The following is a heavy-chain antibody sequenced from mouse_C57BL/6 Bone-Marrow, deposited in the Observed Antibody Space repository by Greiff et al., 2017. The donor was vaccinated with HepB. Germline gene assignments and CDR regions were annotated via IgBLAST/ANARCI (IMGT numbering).Heavy chain of an antibody. V-gene: IGHV1-69*01. CDR1: GYTFTSYW. J-gene: IGHJ2*01. Sequence: QVQLKQPGAELVMPGASVKLSCKASGYTFTSYWMHWVTQRPGQGLEWIGEIDPSDSYTNYNQKFKGKSTLTVDKSSSTAYMQLSSLTSEDSAVYYCARYDYGSSFDYWGQGTTLTVSS. CDR3: ARYDYGSSFDY. D-gene: IGHD1-1*01. CDR2: IDPSDSYT.